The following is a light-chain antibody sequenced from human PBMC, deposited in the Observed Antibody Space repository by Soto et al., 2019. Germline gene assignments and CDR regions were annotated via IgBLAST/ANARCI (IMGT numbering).Light chain of an antibody. CDR3: EAWDESVDGYNLV. V-gene: IGLV1-44*01. J-gene: IGLJ2*01. Sequence: QSVLTQPPSASGTPGQRVTISCSGSSSNIGSNTVNWYQQLPGTAPKLLIYSNNQRPSGVPDRFSGSKSGTSASLAISGLQAEDEDDYYCEAWDESVDGYNLVFGGGTKLTVL. CDR2: SNN. CDR1: SSNIGSNT.